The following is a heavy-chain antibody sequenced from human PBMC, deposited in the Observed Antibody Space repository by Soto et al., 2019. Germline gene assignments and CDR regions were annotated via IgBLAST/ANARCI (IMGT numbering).Heavy chain of an antibody. D-gene: IGHD6-19*01. J-gene: IGHJ6*02. CDR1: GFTFSSYG. CDR2: IWYDESNI. CDR3: ARDDIPGIAVAIYGMDV. V-gene: IGHV3-33*01. Sequence: LRLSCAASGFTFSSYGMHWVRQAPGKGLDWVAVIWYDESNIYYADPVKGRFTISRDNSKNTLFLQMNSLRAEDTAVYYCARDDIPGIAVAIYGMDVWGQGTTVTVSS.